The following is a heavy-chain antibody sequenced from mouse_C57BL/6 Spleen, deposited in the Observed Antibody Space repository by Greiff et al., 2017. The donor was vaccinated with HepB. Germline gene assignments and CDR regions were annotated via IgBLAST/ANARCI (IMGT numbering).Heavy chain of an antibody. Sequence: EVQRVESGGGLVKPGGSLKLSCAASGFTFSDYGMHWVRQAPEKGLEWVAYISSGSSTIYYADTVKGRFTISRDNAKNTLFLQMTSLRSEDTAMYYCARPVLYYDYDGFAYWGQGTLVTVSA. CDR3: ARPVLYYDYDGFAY. D-gene: IGHD2-4*01. V-gene: IGHV5-17*01. J-gene: IGHJ3*01. CDR2: ISSGSSTI. CDR1: GFTFSDYG.